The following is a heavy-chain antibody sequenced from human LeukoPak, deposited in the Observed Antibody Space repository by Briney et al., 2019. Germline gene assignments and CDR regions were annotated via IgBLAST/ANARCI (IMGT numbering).Heavy chain of an antibody. CDR3: ARDFQHSSGWYDSDY. Sequence: GGSLRLSCAASGFTFSSYAMHWVRQAPGKGLEWVAVISYDGSNKYYADSVKGRFTISRDNSKNTLYLQMNSLRAEDTAVYCCARDFQHSSGWYDSDYWGQGTLVTVSS. D-gene: IGHD6-19*01. CDR2: ISYDGSNK. J-gene: IGHJ4*02. V-gene: IGHV3-30*04. CDR1: GFTFSSYA.